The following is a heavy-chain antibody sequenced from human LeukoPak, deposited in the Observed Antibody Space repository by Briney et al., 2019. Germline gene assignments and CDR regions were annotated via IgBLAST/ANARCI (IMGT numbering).Heavy chain of an antibody. Sequence: GASVKVSCKASGYTFTSYDINWVRQATGQGLEWMGWMNPNSGNTGYAQKFQGRVTMTRNTSISTAYIELSSLRSEDTAVYYCAGLRRAQYYYYGMDVWGQGTTVTVSS. J-gene: IGHJ6*02. V-gene: IGHV1-8*01. CDR2: MNPNSGNT. CDR3: AGLRRAQYYYYGMDV. CDR1: GYTFTSYD.